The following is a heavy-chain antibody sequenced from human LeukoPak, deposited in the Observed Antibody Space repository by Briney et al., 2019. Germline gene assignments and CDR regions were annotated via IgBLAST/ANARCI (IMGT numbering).Heavy chain of an antibody. CDR2: IYYSGST. CDR1: GGSISSYY. V-gene: IGHV4-59*01. CDR3: ARDAPRIDAFDI. Sequence: SETLSLTCTVSGGSISSYYRSWIRQPPGKGLEWIGYIYYSGSTNYNPSLKSRVTISVDTSKNQFSLKLSSVTAADTAVYYCARDAPRIDAFDIWGQGTMVTVSS. D-gene: IGHD2-15*01. J-gene: IGHJ3*02.